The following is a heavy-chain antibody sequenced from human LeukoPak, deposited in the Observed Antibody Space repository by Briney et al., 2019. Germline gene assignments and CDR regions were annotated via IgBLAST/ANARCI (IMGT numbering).Heavy chain of an antibody. V-gene: IGHV1-2*02. J-gene: IGHJ4*02. CDR2: INPNSGGT. CDR3: ARDLGGVAVAGTCFDY. Sequence: ASVKVSCKASGCTFTGYYMHWVRQAPGQGLEWMGWINPNSGGTNYAQKFQGRVTMTRDTSISTAYMELSRLRSDDTAVYYCARDLGGVAVAGTCFDYWGQGTLVTVSS. CDR1: GCTFTGYY. D-gene: IGHD6-19*01.